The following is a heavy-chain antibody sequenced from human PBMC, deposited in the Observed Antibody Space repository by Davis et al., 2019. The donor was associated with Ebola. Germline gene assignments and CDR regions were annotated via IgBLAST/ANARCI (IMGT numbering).Heavy chain of an antibody. CDR1: GFTFRDYY. CDR2: ISSSGSTI. V-gene: IGHV3-11*01. CDR3: ARVSYSMTTEDY. Sequence: PGGSLRLSCAASGFTFRDYYMSWIRQAPGKGLEWVSYISSSGSTIYYADSVKGRFTISRDNAKNSLYLQMNSLRAEDTAVYYCARVSYSMTTEDYWGQGTLVTVSS. D-gene: IGHD4-17*01. J-gene: IGHJ4*02.